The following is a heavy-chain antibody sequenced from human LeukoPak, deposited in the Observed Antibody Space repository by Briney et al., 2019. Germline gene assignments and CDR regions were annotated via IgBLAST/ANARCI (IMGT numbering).Heavy chain of an antibody. CDR3: ATQRGAAADY. J-gene: IGHJ4*02. D-gene: IGHD6-13*01. CDR2: IYYSGST. Sequence: SETLSLTCTVSGGSISSYYWSWIRQPPGKGLEWIGYIYYSGSTNYNPSLKSRVTISVDTSKNQFSLNLSSVTAADTAVYYCATQRGAAADYWGQGTLVIVSS. CDR1: GGSISSYY. V-gene: IGHV4-59*08.